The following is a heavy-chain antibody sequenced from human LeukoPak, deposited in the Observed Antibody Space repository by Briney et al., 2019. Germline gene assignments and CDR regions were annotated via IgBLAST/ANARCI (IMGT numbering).Heavy chain of an antibody. V-gene: IGHV6-1*01. Sequence: SQTLSLTFAISGDSVSSNSAAWIWIRQSPSRGLEWLGRTYFRSKWYNGYAESVKSRITINPDTSKNQFSLQLTSVTPEDTAIYYCARDASWYFDLWGRGTLVTVS. CDR1: GDSVSSNSAA. CDR2: TYFRSKWYN. J-gene: IGHJ2*01. CDR3: ARDASWYFDL.